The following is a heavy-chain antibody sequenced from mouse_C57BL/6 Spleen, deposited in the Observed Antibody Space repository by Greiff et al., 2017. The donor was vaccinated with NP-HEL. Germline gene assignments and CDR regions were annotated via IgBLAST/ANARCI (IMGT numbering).Heavy chain of an antibody. J-gene: IGHJ1*03. CDR2: INSDGGST. D-gene: IGHD2-10*01. CDR3: ARLRGLLPEGYFDV. Sequence: EVQVVESGGGLVQPGESLKLSCESNEYEFPSHDMSWVRKTPEKRLELVAAINSDGGSTYYPDTMERRFIISRDNTKKTLYLQMSSLRSEDTALYYCARLRGLLPEGYFDVWGTGTTVTVSS. CDR1: EYEFPSHD. V-gene: IGHV5-2*01.